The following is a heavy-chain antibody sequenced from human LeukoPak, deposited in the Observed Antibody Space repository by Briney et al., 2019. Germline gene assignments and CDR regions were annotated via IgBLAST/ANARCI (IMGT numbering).Heavy chain of an antibody. J-gene: IGHJ5*02. Sequence: ASVKVSCKASGYSFTSHYMHWVRQAPGQGLEWMGLINPSGSSTLYARKFQGRVNMTRDMSTTTDYMELSSLRSEDTAVYYCARDNSVGDIAWWFDPWGQGTPVTVSS. CDR1: GYSFTSHY. CDR2: INPSGSST. CDR3: ARDNSVGDIAWWFDP. D-gene: IGHD3-16*02. V-gene: IGHV1-46*01.